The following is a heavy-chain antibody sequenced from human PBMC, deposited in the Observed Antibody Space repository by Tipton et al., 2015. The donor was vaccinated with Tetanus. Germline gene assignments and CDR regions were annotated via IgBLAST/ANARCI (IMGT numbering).Heavy chain of an antibody. V-gene: IGHV3-48*02. CDR1: GFTFGSYA. D-gene: IGHD2-15*01. J-gene: IGHJ4*02. CDR2: IGSSSQTI. CDR3: AFGRGGGGFDY. Sequence: SLRLSCAASGFTFGSYAMNWVRQAPGKGLEWISYIGSSSQTIYYADSVKGRFTISRDNAKSSLYLQMRSLRDEDTAMYYCAFGRGGGGFDYWGQGTLVTVSS.